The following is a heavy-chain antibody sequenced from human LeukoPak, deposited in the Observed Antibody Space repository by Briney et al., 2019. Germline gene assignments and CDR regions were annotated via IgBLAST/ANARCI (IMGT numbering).Heavy chain of an antibody. CDR1: GGSISSGGYS. CDR3: GGGDSSGYYPLYFDY. Sequence: PSETLSLTCAVSGGSISSGGYSWSWIRQPPGKGLEWIGYIYHSGSTYYNPSLKSRVTISVDRSKNQFSLNLNSVTAADTAVYYCGGGDSSGYYPLYFDYWGQGTLVTVSS. D-gene: IGHD3-22*01. V-gene: IGHV4-30-2*01. J-gene: IGHJ4*02. CDR2: IYHSGST.